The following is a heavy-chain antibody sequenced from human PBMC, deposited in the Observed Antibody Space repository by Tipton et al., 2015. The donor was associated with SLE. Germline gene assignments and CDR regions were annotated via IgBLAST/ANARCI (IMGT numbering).Heavy chain of an antibody. J-gene: IGHJ6*02. D-gene: IGHD3-10*01. CDR3: ARRGKFTVVQGTNSFLYYALDV. CDR2: MSPNSGDT. V-gene: IGHV1-8*03. CDR1: GYAFSTYY. Sequence: QVQLVQSGPEVKKPGASVRVSCKSSGYAFSTYYIYWVRQATGQGLEWMGWMSPNSGDTGFAQKFQGRVSSTWDTSTSTAYMELRSLNSDDAAMYYCARRGKFTVVQGTNSFLYYALDVWGQGTTVTVSS.